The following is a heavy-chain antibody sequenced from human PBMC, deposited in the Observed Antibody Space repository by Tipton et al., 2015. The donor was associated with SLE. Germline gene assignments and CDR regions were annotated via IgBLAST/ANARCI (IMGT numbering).Heavy chain of an antibody. CDR2: IYSGGTT. J-gene: IGHJ2*01. CDR1: SLSNGFDS. D-gene: IGHD3-16*01. Sequence: SLSNGFDSWSWIRQPPGQDLEFLGYIYSGGTTFYKPSLKSRVTLSIDSSKNQFSLNLTSVTAADTAVYYCARTITARYFDLWGRGTLVTVSS. V-gene: IGHV4-30-2*01. CDR3: ARTITARYFDL.